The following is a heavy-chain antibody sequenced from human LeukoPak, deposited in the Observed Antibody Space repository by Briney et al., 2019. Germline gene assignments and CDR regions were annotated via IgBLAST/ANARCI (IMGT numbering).Heavy chain of an antibody. J-gene: IGHJ4*02. CDR2: INTKDGDT. V-gene: IGHV1-18*01. D-gene: IGHD2-21*01. CDR1: GYTLTYNN. CDR3: ARGSGHCYGDNCFYFFDL. Sequence: ASVKVSCKASGYTLTYNNISWVRQAPGQGLEWMGWINTKDGDTNYAQKLQGRVTMTTDTSTNTAYTELRSLRSDDTAVYYCARGSGHCYGDNCFYFFDLWGQGFLVTVSS.